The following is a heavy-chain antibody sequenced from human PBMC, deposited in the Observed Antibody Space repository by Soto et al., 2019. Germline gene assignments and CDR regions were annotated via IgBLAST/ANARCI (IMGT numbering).Heavy chain of an antibody. CDR3: ATGGAAGAVMGV. D-gene: IGHD6-13*01. Sequence: EVQLVESGGGLVKPGGSLRLSCAASGLTFSAFGMNWVRQAPGKGLEWVSSISSGGEYLDYADSVKGRLTISRDNAKNSLLLQLGSLGVEDTAVYYCATGGAAGAVMGVWGQGTTVTVSS. CDR2: ISSGGEYL. CDR1: GLTFSAFG. J-gene: IGHJ6*02. V-gene: IGHV3-21*01.